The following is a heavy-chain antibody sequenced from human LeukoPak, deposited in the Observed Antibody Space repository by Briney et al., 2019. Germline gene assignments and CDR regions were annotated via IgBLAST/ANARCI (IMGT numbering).Heavy chain of an antibody. CDR1: GNIFITYA. Sequence: GASVQVTCKASGNIFITYALNWVRQPPGQGLEWMGWINTNTGDPTYAQGFTGRFVFSLDTSVNTAYLQISSLKAEDTAVYYCARDQERGYDFSFDYWGQGSLVTVSS. J-gene: IGHJ4*02. D-gene: IGHD3-3*01. V-gene: IGHV7-4-1*02. CDR3: ARDQERGYDFSFDY. CDR2: INTNTGDP.